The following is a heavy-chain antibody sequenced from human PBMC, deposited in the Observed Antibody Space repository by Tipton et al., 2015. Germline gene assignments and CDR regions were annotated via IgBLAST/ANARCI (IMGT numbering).Heavy chain of an antibody. CDR2: ISGSGGIT. CDR1: GFTFSSCG. V-gene: IGHV3-23*01. D-gene: IGHD3-10*01. J-gene: IGHJ6*02. CDR3: AKGEDYGSGSYDYYYGMDV. Sequence: GSLRLSCVASGFTFSSCGMNWVRQGPGGKGLEWVSAISGSGGITSYADSVKGRVTISRDNSNNTLYLQMNSLRAEDTAVYYCAKGEDYGSGSYDYYYGMDVWGQGTTVTVSS.